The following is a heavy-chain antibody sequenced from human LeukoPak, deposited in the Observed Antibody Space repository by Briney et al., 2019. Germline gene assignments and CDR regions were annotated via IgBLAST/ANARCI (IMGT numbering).Heavy chain of an antibody. CDR3: AKACRIQLWFPFDY. V-gene: IGHV3-23*01. J-gene: IGHJ4*02. Sequence: GGSLRLSCAASGFTFSSYALSWVRQAPGKGLEWVSAISGSGGSTYYADSVKGRFTISRDNSKNTLYLQMNSLRAEDTAVYYCAKACRIQLWFPFDYWGQGTLVTVSS. CDR2: ISGSGGST. CDR1: GFTFSSYA. D-gene: IGHD5-18*01.